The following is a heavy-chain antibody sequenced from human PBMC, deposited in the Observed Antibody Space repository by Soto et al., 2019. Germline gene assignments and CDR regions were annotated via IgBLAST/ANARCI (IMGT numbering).Heavy chain of an antibody. D-gene: IGHD3-10*01. CDR1: GYTFTGYY. CDR2: INPNSGGT. Sequence: GASVKVSCKASGYTFTGYYMHWVRQAPGQGLEWMGWINPNSGGTNYAQKFQGWVTMTRDTSISTAYMELSRLRSDDTAVYYCARFKADYYGSGSDYYFDYWGQGTLVTVSS. J-gene: IGHJ4*02. V-gene: IGHV1-2*04. CDR3: ARFKADYYGSGSDYYFDY.